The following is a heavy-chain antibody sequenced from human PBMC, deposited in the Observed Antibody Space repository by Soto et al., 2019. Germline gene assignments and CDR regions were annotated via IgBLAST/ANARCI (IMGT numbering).Heavy chain of an antibody. CDR1: GFTLSRQD. Sequence: QAQLVESGGDVVQPGGSLRLSCAASGFTLSRQDMHWVRQAPGKGLERVAVLSYDGIAQYYTDSVKGRFTISIDNSKNKLYVQMYSRRFEDTSLYYCVKGGWYGSSSPADRWGQGSLVTVSS. V-gene: IGHV3-30*18. CDR2: LSYDGIAQ. J-gene: IGHJ4*02. D-gene: IGHD6-6*01. CDR3: VKGGWYGSSSPADR.